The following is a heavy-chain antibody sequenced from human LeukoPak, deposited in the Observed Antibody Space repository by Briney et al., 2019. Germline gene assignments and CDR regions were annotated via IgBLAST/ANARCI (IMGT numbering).Heavy chain of an antibody. V-gene: IGHV4-38-2*02. CDR2: VYHSGST. D-gene: IGHD4-17*01. CDR1: RYSISSGYY. Sequence: SETLSLTCSVSRYSISSGYYWAWIRQPPGKGLEWIGSVYHSGSTYYNPSLKSRVTISVDTSKNQFSLKLSSVTAADTAVYYCAKTVTVTTSAFDIWGQGTMVTVSS. J-gene: IGHJ3*02. CDR3: AKTVTVTTSAFDI.